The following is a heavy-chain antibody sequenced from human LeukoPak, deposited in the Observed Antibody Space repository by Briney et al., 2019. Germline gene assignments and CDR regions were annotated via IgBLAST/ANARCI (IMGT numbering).Heavy chain of an antibody. Sequence: PSETLSLTCAVSGGSISSGGYSWSWIRQPPGKGLKWIGYIYHSGSTYYNPSLKSRVTISVDRSKNQFSLKLSSVTAADTAVYYCASGPVLRYFDWLPDYFDYWGQGTLVTVSS. CDR3: ASGPVLRYFDWLPDYFDY. D-gene: IGHD3-9*01. J-gene: IGHJ4*02. CDR2: IYHSGST. CDR1: GGSISSGGYS. V-gene: IGHV4-30-2*01.